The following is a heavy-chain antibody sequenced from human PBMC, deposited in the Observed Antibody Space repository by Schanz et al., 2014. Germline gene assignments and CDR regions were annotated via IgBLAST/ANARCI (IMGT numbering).Heavy chain of an antibody. V-gene: IGHV3-30*04. D-gene: IGHD4-17*01. Sequence: VQLVESGGGVVQPGRSLRLSCAASGFSFSTYAMHWVRQAPGKGLEWVAVISYGGSDKYYTDSVKGHFTISRDDSKNTLYLQMNSLRAEDTALYYCARVLGGDEGLDQWGQGTLVTVSS. CDR3: ARVLGGDEGLDQ. CDR1: GFSFSTYA. CDR2: ISYGGSDK. J-gene: IGHJ4*02.